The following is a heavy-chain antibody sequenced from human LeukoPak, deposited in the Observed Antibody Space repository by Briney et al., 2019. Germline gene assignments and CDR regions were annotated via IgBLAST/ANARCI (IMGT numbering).Heavy chain of an antibody. Sequence: GGSLRLSCAASGFTFSSYSMNWVRQAPGKGLEWVSSISSSSSYIYYADSVKGRFTISRDNAKNSLYLQMNSLRAEDTAVYYCASTITMIVAAFDIWGQGTMVTVSS. CDR2: ISSSSSYI. J-gene: IGHJ3*02. V-gene: IGHV3-21*01. CDR3: ASTITMIVAAFDI. CDR1: GFTFSSYS. D-gene: IGHD3-22*01.